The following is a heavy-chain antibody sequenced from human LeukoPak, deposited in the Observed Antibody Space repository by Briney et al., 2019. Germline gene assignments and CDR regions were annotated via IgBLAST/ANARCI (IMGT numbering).Heavy chain of an antibody. CDR3: AKRHGYSSGWFYFDC. D-gene: IGHD6-19*01. V-gene: IGHV3-23*01. CDR2: ISGSGGST. J-gene: IGHJ4*02. Sequence: PGGSLILSCAASGFTFSTYAMSWVRQAPGKGLEWVSAISGSGGSTYYADSVKGRFTVSRDNSKNTLYLQMNSLRAEGTAVYYCAKRHGYSSGWFYFDCWGQGTLVTVSS. CDR1: GFTFSTYA.